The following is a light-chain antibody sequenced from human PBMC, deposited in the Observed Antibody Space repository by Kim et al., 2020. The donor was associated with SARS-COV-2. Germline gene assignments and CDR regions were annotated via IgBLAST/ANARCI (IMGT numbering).Light chain of an antibody. CDR1: KLGDKN. V-gene: IGLV3-1*01. CDR2: QDS. CDR3: QAWDSSTGV. J-gene: IGLJ3*02. Sequence: SYELTQPPSVSVSPGQTASITCSGDKLGDKNARWYQQKPGQSPVLVIYQDSKRPSGIPERFSGSNSGNTATLTISGTQAVDEADYYCQAWDSSTGVLGGG.